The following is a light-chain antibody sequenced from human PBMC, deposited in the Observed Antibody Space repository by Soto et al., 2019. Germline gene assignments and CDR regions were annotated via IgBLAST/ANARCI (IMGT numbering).Light chain of an antibody. J-gene: IGKJ1*01. V-gene: IGKV4-1*01. CDR2: WAS. CDR3: QQYYSTPPT. Sequence: DIVMTQSPDSLAVSLGERVTINCKSSQSVLYSSNNKNYLAWYQQKPGQPPKLLIYWASTRESGVPDRFSGSGSGTDFTLTISILQAEDVVVYYCQQYYSTPPTFGQGTKVEIK. CDR1: QSVLYSSNNKNY.